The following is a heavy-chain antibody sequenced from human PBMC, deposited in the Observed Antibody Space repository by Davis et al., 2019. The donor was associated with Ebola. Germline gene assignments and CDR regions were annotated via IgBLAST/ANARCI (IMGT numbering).Heavy chain of an antibody. Sequence: GGSLRLSCAASGFTFSSYWMSWVRQAQGKGLEWVSYISSSGSTIYYADSVKGRFTISRDNAKNSLYLQMNSLRAEDTAVYYCTGQVWNFDNWFDPWGQGTLVTVSS. V-gene: IGHV3-48*04. J-gene: IGHJ5*02. CDR1: GFTFSSYW. CDR3: TGQVWNFDNWFDP. CDR2: ISSSGSTI. D-gene: IGHD1-7*01.